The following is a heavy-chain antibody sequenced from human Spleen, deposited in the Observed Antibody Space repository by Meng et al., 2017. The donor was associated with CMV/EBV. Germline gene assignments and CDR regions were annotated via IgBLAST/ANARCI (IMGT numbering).Heavy chain of an antibody. CDR1: GFTFSNYP. Sequence: ESLKISCAASGFTFSNYPLNWIRQPPGKGLEWIGYMYDSGSTNYNPSLKSRVTISVDTSKNQFSLKLSSVTAADTAVYYCARTTEGPYFDYWGQGTLVTVSS. CDR3: ARTTEGPYFDY. CDR2: MYDSGST. V-gene: IGHV4-59*01. D-gene: IGHD1-1*01. J-gene: IGHJ4*02.